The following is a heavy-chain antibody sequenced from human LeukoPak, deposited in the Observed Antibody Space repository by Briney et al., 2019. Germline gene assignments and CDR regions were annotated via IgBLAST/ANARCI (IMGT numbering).Heavy chain of an antibody. Sequence: GASVKVSCKASGGTFSSYAISWVRQAPGQGLEWMGGIIPIFGTANYAQKFQGRVTITADKSTSTAYMELSSLRSEDTAVYYCARYYYGSGSFTYWGQGTLVTVSS. J-gene: IGHJ4*02. D-gene: IGHD3-10*01. CDR3: ARYYYGSGSFTY. CDR1: GGTFSSYA. CDR2: IIPIFGTA. V-gene: IGHV1-69*06.